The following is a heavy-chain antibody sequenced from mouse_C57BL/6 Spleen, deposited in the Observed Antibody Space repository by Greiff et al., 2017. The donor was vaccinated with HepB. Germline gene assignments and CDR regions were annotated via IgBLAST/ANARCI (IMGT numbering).Heavy chain of an antibody. CDR1: GYTFTDYY. D-gene: IGHD1-1*01. Sequence: VQRVESGPELVKPGASVKISCKASGYTFTDYYINWVKQRPGQGLEWIGWIYPGSGNTKYNEKFKGKATLTVDTSSSTAYMQLSSLTSEDSAVYFCARYYYGSIHWYFDVWGTGTTVTVSS. CDR2: IYPGSGNT. V-gene: IGHV1-84*01. CDR3: ARYYYGSIHWYFDV. J-gene: IGHJ1*03.